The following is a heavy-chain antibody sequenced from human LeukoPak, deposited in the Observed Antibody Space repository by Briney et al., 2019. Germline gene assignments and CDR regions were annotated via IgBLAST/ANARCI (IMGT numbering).Heavy chain of an antibody. CDR1: GGSISTYY. CDR3: AGVNSLVAGSGTHEDWFDP. J-gene: IGHJ5*02. CDR2: IYDSGST. D-gene: IGHD3-10*01. Sequence: KSSETLSLTCTVSGGSISTYYWNWIRQPPGKGLEWIGYIYDSGSTNYNPSLKSRVTISVDMSKNQFSLNLSSVTAADTAVYYCAGVNSLVAGSGTHEDWFDPWGQGTLVTVSS. V-gene: IGHV4-59*01.